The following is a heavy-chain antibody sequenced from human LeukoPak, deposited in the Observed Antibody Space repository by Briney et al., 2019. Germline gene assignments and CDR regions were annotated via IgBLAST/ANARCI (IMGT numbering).Heavy chain of an antibody. Sequence: PSETLSLTCTVSGGSISSSSYYWGWIRQPPGKGLEWIGSIYYSGSTYYNPSLKSRVTISVDTSKNQFSLKLSSVTAADTAVYYCARVAAAGTVLREIAGWFDPWGQGTLVTVSS. D-gene: IGHD6-13*01. CDR2: IYYSGST. V-gene: IGHV4-39*07. CDR3: ARVAAAGTVLREIAGWFDP. CDR1: GGSISSSSYY. J-gene: IGHJ5*02.